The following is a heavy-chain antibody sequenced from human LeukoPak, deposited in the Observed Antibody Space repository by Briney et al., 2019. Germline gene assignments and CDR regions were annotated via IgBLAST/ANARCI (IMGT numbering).Heavy chain of an antibody. D-gene: IGHD2-15*01. CDR1: GYTFTGYY. CDR3: ARASYCSDGSCYSDY. J-gene: IGHJ4*02. CDR2: ISGYNGHT. Sequence: ASVKVSCKASGYTFTGYYMHWLRQAPGQGLEWMGWISGYNGHTIYAQKLKGRVTMTTDTSTSTAYMDLRSLKSDDTAVYYCARASYCSDGSCYSDYWGQGTLVTVSS. V-gene: IGHV1-18*04.